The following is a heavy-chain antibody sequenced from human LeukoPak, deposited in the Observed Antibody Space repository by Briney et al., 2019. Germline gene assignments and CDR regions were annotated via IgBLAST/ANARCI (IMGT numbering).Heavy chain of an antibody. D-gene: IGHD2-21*02. J-gene: IGHJ4*02. Sequence: SETLSLTCTASDDSISSYYWSWIRQPPGKALECIGYIYINGDTNSNPSLKSRVTMSLDTSKKQFSLQLRSVTAADTAVYFCARTARVFDHWGQGLLVTVSS. CDR3: ARTARVFDH. CDR1: DDSISSYY. CDR2: IYINGDT. V-gene: IGHV4-4*08.